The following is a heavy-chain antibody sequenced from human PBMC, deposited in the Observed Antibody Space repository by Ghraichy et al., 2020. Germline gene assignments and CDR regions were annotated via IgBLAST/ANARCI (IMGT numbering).Heavy chain of an antibody. Sequence: GESLNISCKGSGYSFSSYWIGWVRQMPGKGLEWMGIIYPGDSDTRYSPSFQGQVTISADKSISTAYLQWSSLKASDTAMYYCARQNVDIVATIGAFDIWGQGTMVTVSS. CDR2: IYPGDSDT. CDR1: GYSFSSYW. D-gene: IGHD5-12*01. V-gene: IGHV5-51*01. J-gene: IGHJ3*02. CDR3: ARQNVDIVATIGAFDI.